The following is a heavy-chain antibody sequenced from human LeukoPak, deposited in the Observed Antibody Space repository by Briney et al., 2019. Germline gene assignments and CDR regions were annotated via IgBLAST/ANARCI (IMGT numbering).Heavy chain of an antibody. CDR3: ARDGYSYGGYFDY. D-gene: IGHD5-18*01. CDR1: GGSISSGDYY. V-gene: IGHV4-39*07. Sequence: SQTLSLTCTVSGGSISSGDYYWSWIRQPPGKGLEWIGSIYHSGSTYYNPSLKSRVTISVDTSKNQFSLKLSSVTAADTAVYYCARDGYSYGGYFDYWGQGTLVTVSS. J-gene: IGHJ4*02. CDR2: IYHSGST.